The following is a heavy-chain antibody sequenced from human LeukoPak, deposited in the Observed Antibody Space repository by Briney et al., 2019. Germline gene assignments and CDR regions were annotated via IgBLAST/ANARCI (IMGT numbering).Heavy chain of an antibody. V-gene: IGHV1-69*05. D-gene: IGHD4-17*01. CDR1: GGTFSSYA. CDR3: ARDLPYGDYDRDAFDI. Sequence: AASVKVSCKASGGTFSSYAISWVRQAPGQGLEWMGGIIPIFGTANYAQKFQGRVTITTDESTSTAYMELSSLRSEDTAVYYCARDLPYGDYDRDAFDIWGQGTMVTVSS. J-gene: IGHJ3*02. CDR2: IIPIFGTA.